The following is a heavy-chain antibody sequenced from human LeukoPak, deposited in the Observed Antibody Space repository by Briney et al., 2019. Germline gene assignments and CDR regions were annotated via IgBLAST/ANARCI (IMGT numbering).Heavy chain of an antibody. CDR1: GFTFSSYW. J-gene: IGHJ4*02. V-gene: IGHV3-74*01. D-gene: IGHD6-19*01. CDR3: AREPIAVASDCFDY. Sequence: GGSLRLSCAASGFTFSSYWMHWVRQAPGKGLVWVSRINSDGSSTNYADSVKGRFTISRDNAKNTLYLQMNSLIGEQPAVSYCAREPIAVASDCFDYGGQGTLVTVSS. CDR2: INSDGSST.